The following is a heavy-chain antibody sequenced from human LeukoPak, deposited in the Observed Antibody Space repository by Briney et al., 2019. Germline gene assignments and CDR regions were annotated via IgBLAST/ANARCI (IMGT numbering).Heavy chain of an antibody. CDR2: IKSKTDGGTT. Sequence: SGGSLRLSCAVSGFTFSNAWMSWVRQAPGKGLEWVGRIKSKTDGGTTDYAAPVKGRFTISRDDSKNTLYLQMNSLKTEDTAVYYCTTDIYYYDSSGYKNLGYWGQGTLVTVSS. D-gene: IGHD3-22*01. CDR3: TTDIYYYDSSGYKNLGY. CDR1: GFTFSNAW. V-gene: IGHV3-15*01. J-gene: IGHJ4*02.